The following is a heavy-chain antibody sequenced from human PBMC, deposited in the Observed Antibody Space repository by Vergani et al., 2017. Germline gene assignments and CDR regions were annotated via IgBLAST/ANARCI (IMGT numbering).Heavy chain of an antibody. Sequence: QVQILQSGGGVVQPGGSLRLSCTLSGFTLNTYGTHWVRQAPGKGLEWVSFIRYDGSSEYYGDSVKGRFTISRDKSQNTVNLQMNSLRTEDTAVYFCANSVIAGNVGVAYFGMDVWGRGTTVTVSS. V-gene: IGHV3-30*02. D-gene: IGHD2/OR15-2a*01. CDR3: ANSVIAGNVGVAYFGMDV. CDR1: GFTLNTYG. J-gene: IGHJ6*02. CDR2: IRYDGSSE.